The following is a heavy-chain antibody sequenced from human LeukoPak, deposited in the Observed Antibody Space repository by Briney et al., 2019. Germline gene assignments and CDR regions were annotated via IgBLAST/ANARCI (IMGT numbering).Heavy chain of an antibody. J-gene: IGHJ4*02. V-gene: IGHV1-69*04. D-gene: IGHD1-26*01. Sequence: SVKVSCKASGGTFSSYAISWVRQAPGQGLEWMGRIIPILGIANYAQKFQGRVTITADKSTSTAYMELSSLRAEDTAVYYCAREVSGSSHFDDWGQGTLVTVSS. CDR3: AREVSGSSHFDD. CDR1: GGTFSSYA. CDR2: IIPILGIA.